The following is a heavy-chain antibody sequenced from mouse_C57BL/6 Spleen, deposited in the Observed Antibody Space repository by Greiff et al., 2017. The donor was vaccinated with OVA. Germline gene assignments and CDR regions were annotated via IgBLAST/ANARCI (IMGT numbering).Heavy chain of an antibody. Sequence: QVQLKQSGAELARPGASVKLSCKASGYTFTSYGISWVKQRTGQGLEWIGEIYPRSGNTYYNEKFKGKATLTAGKSSSTAYMELRSLTSEDSAVYFCAGNGYDGNWFAYWGQGTLVTVSA. D-gene: IGHD2-2*01. J-gene: IGHJ3*01. CDR2: IYPRSGNT. CDR1: GYTFTSYG. V-gene: IGHV1-81*01. CDR3: AGNGYDGNWFAY.